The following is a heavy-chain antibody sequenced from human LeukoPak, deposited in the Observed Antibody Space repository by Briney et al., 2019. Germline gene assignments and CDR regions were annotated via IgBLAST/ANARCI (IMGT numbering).Heavy chain of an antibody. CDR3: ARDILSGYSYGYKTPHDAFDI. CDR1: GFTFSSYA. J-gene: IGHJ3*02. V-gene: IGHV3-23*01. CDR2: ISGSGGST. Sequence: GGSLRLSCAASGFTFSSYAMSWVRQAPGKGLEWVSAISGSGGSTCYADSVKGRFTISRDNSKNTLYLQMNSLRAEDTAVYYCARDILSGYSYGYKTPHDAFDIWGQGTMVTVSS. D-gene: IGHD5-18*01.